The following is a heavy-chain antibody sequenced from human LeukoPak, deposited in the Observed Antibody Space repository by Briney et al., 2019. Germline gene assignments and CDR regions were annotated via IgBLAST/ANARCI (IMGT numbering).Heavy chain of an antibody. D-gene: IGHD2-8*01. J-gene: IGHJ4*02. CDR1: GGSIRSGAYY. V-gene: IGHV4-31*03. CDR2: ISFSGNT. Sequence: SETLSLTCSVSGGSIRSGAYYWSWIRQLPRKGLEWIGYISFSGNTDYNPSLKSRVTMSVDTSNNQFSLRLSSVTAADTAVYYCARGGGYCGNGLCYDFDYWGQGTLVTVSS. CDR3: ARGGGYCGNGLCYDFDY.